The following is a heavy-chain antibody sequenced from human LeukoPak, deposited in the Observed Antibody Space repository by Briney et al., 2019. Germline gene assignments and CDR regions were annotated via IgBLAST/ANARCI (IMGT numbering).Heavy chain of an antibody. CDR1: GYTFTSYA. J-gene: IGHJ4*02. Sequence: SCKASGYTFTSYAMHWVRQAPGKGLEWVAVISYDGSNKYYADSVKGRFTISRDNSKNTLYLQMNSLRAEDTAVYYCARDAPIAVAAKGYFDYWGQGTLVTVSS. CDR3: ARDAPIAVAAKGYFDY. V-gene: IGHV3-30-3*01. CDR2: ISYDGSNK. D-gene: IGHD6-19*01.